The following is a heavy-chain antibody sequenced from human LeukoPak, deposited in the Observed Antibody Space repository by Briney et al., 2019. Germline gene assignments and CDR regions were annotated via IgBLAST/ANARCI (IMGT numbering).Heavy chain of an antibody. V-gene: IGHV4-39*01. CDR2: IYYSGST. D-gene: IGHD6-19*01. J-gene: IGHJ4*02. CDR3: ARRALIAVAGTRHFDY. Sequence: SSETLSLTCTVSGGSISSSSYYWGWIRQPPGKGLEWIVSIYYSGSTYYTPSLKSRVTISVDTSKNQFSLKLSSVTAADTAVYYCARRALIAVAGTRHFDYWGQGTLVTVSS. CDR1: GGSISSSSYY.